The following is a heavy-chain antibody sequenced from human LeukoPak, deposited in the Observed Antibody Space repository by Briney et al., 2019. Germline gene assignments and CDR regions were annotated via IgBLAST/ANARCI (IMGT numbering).Heavy chain of an antibody. CDR1: GFTFSSYS. CDR3: ARGGAEYSRDTIGGN. V-gene: IGHV3-21*01. CDR2: ISSSSSYM. Sequence: GGSLRLSCAASGFTFSSYSMNWVRQAPGKGLEWVSSISSSSSYMYYADSVKGRFTISRDNAKNSLYLQMNSLRAEDTAVYYCARGGAEYSRDTIGGNRGQGTLVTVSS. J-gene: IGHJ4*02. D-gene: IGHD6-6*01.